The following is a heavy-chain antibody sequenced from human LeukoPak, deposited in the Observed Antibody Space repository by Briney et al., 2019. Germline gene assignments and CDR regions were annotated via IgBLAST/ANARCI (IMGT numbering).Heavy chain of an antibody. V-gene: IGHV1-69*04. D-gene: IGHD1-1*01. CDR2: IIPILGIA. J-gene: IGHJ5*02. CDR3: ARDLTRYNWNEYVDWFDP. CDR1: GGTFSSYA. Sequence: GASVKVSCKASGGTFSSYAISWVRQAPGQGLEWMGGIIPILGIANYAQKFQGRVTITADKSTSTAYMELSSLRSEDTAVYYCARDLTRYNWNEYVDWFDPWGQGTLVTVSS.